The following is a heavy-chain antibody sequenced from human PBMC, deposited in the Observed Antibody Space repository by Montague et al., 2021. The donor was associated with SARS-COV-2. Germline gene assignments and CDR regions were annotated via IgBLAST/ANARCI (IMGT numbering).Heavy chain of an antibody. Sequence: SLRLSCAASGFTFSSYAISWVRQAPGKGLEWVSAISGSGGSTYYXDSVKGRFTISRDNSKNTLYLQMNSLRAEDTAVYYCARAAAGYYYYGMDVWGQGTTVTVSS. CDR3: ARAAAGYYYYGMDV. CDR1: GFTFSSYA. D-gene: IGHD6-13*01. V-gene: IGHV3-23*01. J-gene: IGHJ6*02. CDR2: ISGSGGST.